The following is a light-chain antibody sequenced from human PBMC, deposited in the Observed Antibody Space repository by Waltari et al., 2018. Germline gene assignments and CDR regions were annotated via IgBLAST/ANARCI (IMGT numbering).Light chain of an antibody. CDR2: GAS. CDR1: QSVRSN. CDR3: QQYDSQPLT. J-gene: IGKJ4*01. Sequence: EIVMTQSPAILSVSPGEGGTLSCRASQSVRSNLAWYQQKPGQAPRLLIFGASTRATGFPARFSGGGSGTEFTLTITSLQSEDSAVYFCQQYDSQPLTFGGGTFVEIK. V-gene: IGKV3-15*01.